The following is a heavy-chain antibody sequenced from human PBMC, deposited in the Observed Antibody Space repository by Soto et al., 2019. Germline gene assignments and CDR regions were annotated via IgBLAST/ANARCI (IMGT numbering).Heavy chain of an antibody. D-gene: IGHD2-15*01. CDR2: IHYTGST. Sequence: QLQLQESGPGLVKPSETLSLTCSVSGDSISSSNYYRAWIRQPPGKGLEWIGSIHYTGSTYYNPSFKSRVTISVDTSKNQFSLKLTSVSAADTAVYYCARRECSGGTCSFDPWGQGTLVTVSS. J-gene: IGHJ5*02. CDR1: GDSISSSNYY. CDR3: ARRECSGGTCSFDP. V-gene: IGHV4-39*01.